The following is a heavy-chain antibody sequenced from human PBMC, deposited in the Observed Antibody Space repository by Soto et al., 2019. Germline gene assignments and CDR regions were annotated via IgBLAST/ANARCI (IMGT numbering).Heavy chain of an antibody. CDR3: ARVGDHTHP. CDR1: GRTFSRYA. Sequence: QVQLVQSGAEVQRPGSSVKVSCTASGRTFSRYAINWVRQAPGQGLEWMGGIIPMLGTTNYAQKFQGRVTITADDSTSTAHLELTNLRFEDTAVYYCARVGDHTHPWGQGTLVTVSS. V-gene: IGHV1-69*01. D-gene: IGHD3-16*01. CDR2: IIPMLGTT. J-gene: IGHJ5*02.